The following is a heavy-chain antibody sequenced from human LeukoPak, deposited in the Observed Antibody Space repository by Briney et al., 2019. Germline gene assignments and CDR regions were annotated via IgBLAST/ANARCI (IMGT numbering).Heavy chain of an antibody. CDR2: SNTDGSST. J-gene: IGHJ4*02. V-gene: IGHV3-74*01. CDR3: ARGYSDYYYFDS. D-gene: IGHD4-11*01. CDR1: GFTFSRYW. Sequence: GGSLRLSCAASGFTFSRYWMHWVRQAPGKGLVWVSRSNTDGSSTNYADSVKGRFTMSRDNAKSTLYLQMNSLRAEDTAVYYCARGYSDYYYFDSWGQGTLVTVSS.